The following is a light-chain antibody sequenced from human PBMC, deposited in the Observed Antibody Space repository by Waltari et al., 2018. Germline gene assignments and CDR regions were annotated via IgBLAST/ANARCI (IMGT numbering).Light chain of an antibody. J-gene: IGLJ2*01. CDR2: EGP. CDR1: SSDVGGYDL. V-gene: IGLV2-23*01. Sequence: QSALTQPASVSGSPGQSITISCTGTSSDVGGYDLVPWYPQFPNKAPQLIIYEGPRRPSGVSSRFSASKSGNTASLTISGLQAEDEALYFCSSYARSDNSVLFGGGTQLSVL. CDR3: SSYARSDNSVL.